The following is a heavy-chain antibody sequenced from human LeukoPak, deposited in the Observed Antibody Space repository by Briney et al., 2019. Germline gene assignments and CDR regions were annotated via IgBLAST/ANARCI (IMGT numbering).Heavy chain of an antibody. Sequence: ASVKVSCKASGYTFTSYGISWVRQAPGQGLEWMGWISAYNGNTNYAQKLQGRVTMTTDTSTSTAYMELRSLRSDDTAVYYCARWTPYSWRVGGGEYFDYWGQGTLVTVSS. CDR2: ISAYNGNT. CDR1: GYTFTSYG. D-gene: IGHD1-26*01. J-gene: IGHJ4*02. CDR3: ARWTPYSWRVGGGEYFDY. V-gene: IGHV1-18*01.